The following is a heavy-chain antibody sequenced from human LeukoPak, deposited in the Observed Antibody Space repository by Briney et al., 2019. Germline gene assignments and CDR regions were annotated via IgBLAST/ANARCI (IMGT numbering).Heavy chain of an antibody. J-gene: IGHJ4*02. CDR3: AREDYGGNSFDL. CDR1: EFTFGDYC. V-gene: IGHV3-11*04. CDR2: ISNSGHTI. Sequence: GGSLRLSCTASEFTFGDYCMSWIRQAPGKGLEWISFISNSGHTIYYGDSVKGRFTISRDNGRNSASLQMNSLKVEDTAVYYCAREDYGGNSFDLWGQGTLVTVSS. D-gene: IGHD4-23*01.